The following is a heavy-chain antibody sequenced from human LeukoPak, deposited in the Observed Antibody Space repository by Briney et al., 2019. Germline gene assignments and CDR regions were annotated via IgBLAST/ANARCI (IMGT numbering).Heavy chain of an antibody. CDR3: ARDGARITIFGVVSSPVYYYYGMDV. CDR1: GLTFSNYA. CDR2: ISGSASTT. Sequence: GGSLRLSCAASGLTFSNYAMSWVRQAPGKGLEWVSTISGSASTTYCADSVKGRFTVSRDNSKNTLYLQMNSLRAEDTAVYYCARDGARITIFGVVSSPVYYYYGMDVWGQGTTVTVSS. V-gene: IGHV3-23*01. D-gene: IGHD3-3*01. J-gene: IGHJ6*02.